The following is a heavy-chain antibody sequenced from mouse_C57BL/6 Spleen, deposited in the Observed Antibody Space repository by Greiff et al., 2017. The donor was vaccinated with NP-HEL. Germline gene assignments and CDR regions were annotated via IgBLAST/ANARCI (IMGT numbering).Heavy chain of an antibody. CDR3: ARYDYDVGLMDY. D-gene: IGHD2-4*01. Sequence: VQLQQSGPELVKPGASVKISCKASGYSFTGYYMNWVKQSPEKSLEWIGEINPSTGGTTYNQKFKAKATLTVDKSSSTAYMQLKSLTSEDSAVYYCARYDYDVGLMDYWGQGTSVTVSS. CDR2: INPSTGGT. CDR1: GYSFTGYY. J-gene: IGHJ4*01. V-gene: IGHV1-42*01.